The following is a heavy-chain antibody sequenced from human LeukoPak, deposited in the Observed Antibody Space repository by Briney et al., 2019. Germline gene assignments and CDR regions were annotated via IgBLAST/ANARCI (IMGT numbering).Heavy chain of an antibody. D-gene: IGHD2-15*01. Sequence: PGGSLRLSCAASGFTFSSYAMSWVRQAPGKGLEWVSAISGSGGSTYYADSVKGRFTISRDDSKNTLYLQMNSLKTEDTAVYYCTTDPPDIVVVVAATKVDYWGQGTLVTVSS. CDR2: ISGSGGST. V-gene: IGHV3-23*01. J-gene: IGHJ4*02. CDR3: TTDPPDIVVVVAATKVDY. CDR1: GFTFSSYA.